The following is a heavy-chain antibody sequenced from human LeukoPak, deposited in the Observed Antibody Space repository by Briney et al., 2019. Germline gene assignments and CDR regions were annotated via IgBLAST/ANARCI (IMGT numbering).Heavy chain of an antibody. CDR3: TRDDDSGWYSFAY. CDR1: GFTVGSNY. Sequence: PGGSLRLSCAASGFTVGSNYMSWVRQAPGKGLEWVGRIKSKTDGGTTDYAGPVKGRFTMSRDDSKNTLFLQMSSLKTEDTAIYYCTRDDDSGWYSFAYWGQGTLVTVSS. CDR2: IKSKTDGGTT. V-gene: IGHV3-15*01. D-gene: IGHD6-19*01. J-gene: IGHJ4*02.